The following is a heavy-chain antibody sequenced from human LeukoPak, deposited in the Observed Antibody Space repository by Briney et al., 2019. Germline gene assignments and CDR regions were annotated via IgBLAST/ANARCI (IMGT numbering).Heavy chain of an antibody. V-gene: IGHV4-61*02. CDR2: IYTSGST. CDR1: GGSISRGSYY. J-gene: IGHJ4*02. CDR3: AREYCGGDCYPFDY. D-gene: IGHD2-21*02. Sequence: SETLSLTCTVSGGSISRGSYYWSWIRQPAGKGLEWIGRIYTSGSTNYNPSLKSRVTISVDMSKNQVSLKLSSVTAAATAVYFCAREYCGGDCYPFDYWGQGTLVTVSS.